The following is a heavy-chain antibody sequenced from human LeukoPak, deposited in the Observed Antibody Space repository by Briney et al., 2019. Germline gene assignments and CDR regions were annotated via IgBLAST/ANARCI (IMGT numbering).Heavy chain of an antibody. Sequence: GGSLRLSCAASGFTFSSYSMNWVRQAPGKGLEWVSSISSSSSYIYYADSVKGRFTISRDNSKNTLYLQMNSLRAEDTAVYYCAKSDIVVVPAATIDYWGQGTLVTVSS. CDR1: GFTFSSYS. V-gene: IGHV3-21*04. D-gene: IGHD2-2*01. CDR2: ISSSSSYI. CDR3: AKSDIVVVPAATIDY. J-gene: IGHJ4*02.